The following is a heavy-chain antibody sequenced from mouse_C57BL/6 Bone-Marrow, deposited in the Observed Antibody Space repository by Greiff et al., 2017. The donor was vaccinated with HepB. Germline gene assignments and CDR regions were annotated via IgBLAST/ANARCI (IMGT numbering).Heavy chain of an antibody. CDR1: GYTFTSYW. Sequence: VQLQQPGAELVKPGASVKMSCKASGYTFTSYWITWVKQRPGQGLEWIGDIYPGSGSTNYNEKFKSKATLTVDTSSSTAYMQLSSLTSEDSAVYDCAREGNYYGSIYWYFEVWGTGTTVTVSS. J-gene: IGHJ1*03. CDR2: IYPGSGST. D-gene: IGHD1-1*01. CDR3: AREGNYYGSIYWYFEV. V-gene: IGHV1-55*01.